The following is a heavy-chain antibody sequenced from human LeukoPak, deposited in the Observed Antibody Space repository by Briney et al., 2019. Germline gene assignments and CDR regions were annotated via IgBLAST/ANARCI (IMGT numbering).Heavy chain of an antibody. D-gene: IGHD6-13*01. Sequence: GASVKVSCKASGYTFTGYYMHWVRLAPGQGLEWMGWINPNSGGTNYAQKFQGRVTMTRDTSISTAYMELSRLRSDDTAVYYCARVWLDSSSWSKGAFDYWGQGTLVTVSS. J-gene: IGHJ4*02. CDR2: INPNSGGT. CDR1: GYTFTGYY. CDR3: ARVWLDSSSWSKGAFDY. V-gene: IGHV1-2*02.